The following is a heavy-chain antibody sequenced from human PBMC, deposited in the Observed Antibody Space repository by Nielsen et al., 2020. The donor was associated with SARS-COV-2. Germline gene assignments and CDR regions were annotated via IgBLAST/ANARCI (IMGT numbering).Heavy chain of an antibody. D-gene: IGHD2-21*01. Sequence: ASVQVSCKASDNTFISIIWVRQAPEPGLEWLGRVSTKNGNVKYAQNLQGRVTMTTDTSTTTVYMELRRLRSDDTAVYYGARGGAGDINFDYWGQGTLVTVSS. CDR2: VSTKNGNV. CDR3: ARGGAGDINFDY. J-gene: IGHJ4*02. V-gene: IGHV1-18*01. CDR1: DNTFIS.